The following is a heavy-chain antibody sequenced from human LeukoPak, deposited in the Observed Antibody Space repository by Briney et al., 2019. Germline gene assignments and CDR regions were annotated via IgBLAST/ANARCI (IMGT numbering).Heavy chain of an antibody. CDR3: ARVRFYDILTGYYGGHPYGMDV. CDR1: GGSISSYY. Sequence: SETLSLTCTVSGGSISSYYWSWIRQPPGKGLEWIGYIYYSGSTNYNPSLKSRVTISVDTSKNQFSLKLSSVTAADTAVYYCARVRFYDILTGYYGGHPYGMDVWGQGTTVTVSS. D-gene: IGHD3-9*01. CDR2: IYYSGST. V-gene: IGHV4-59*01. J-gene: IGHJ6*02.